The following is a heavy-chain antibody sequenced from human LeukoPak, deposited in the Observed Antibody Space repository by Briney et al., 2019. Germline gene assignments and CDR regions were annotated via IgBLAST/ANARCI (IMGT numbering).Heavy chain of an antibody. V-gene: IGHV3-43*02. CDR1: GFTFDDYA. D-gene: IGHD6-19*01. CDR3: AKASLPYSSGWYVN. CDR2: ISGDGGST. J-gene: IGHJ4*02. Sequence: PGGSLRLSCAASGFTFDDYAVHWVRQAPGKGLEWVSLISGDGGSTYYADSVKGRFTISRDNSKNSLYLQMNSLRTEDTALYYCAKASLPYSSGWYVNWGQGTLVTVSS.